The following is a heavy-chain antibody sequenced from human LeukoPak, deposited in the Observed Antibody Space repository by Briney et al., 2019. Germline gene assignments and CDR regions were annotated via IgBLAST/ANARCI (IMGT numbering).Heavy chain of an antibody. Sequence: GGSLRLSCAASGFTFSNYVMIWVRQAPGKGLEWVSGITASGDSTYYADSVKGRFTMSRDNSRDTVYLQMNSLRVDDTAVYYCARRDNVVVVSASDYWGQGTLVTVSS. CDR3: ARRDNVVVVSASDY. CDR2: ITASGDST. D-gene: IGHD2-15*01. J-gene: IGHJ4*02. V-gene: IGHV3-23*01. CDR1: GFTFSNYV.